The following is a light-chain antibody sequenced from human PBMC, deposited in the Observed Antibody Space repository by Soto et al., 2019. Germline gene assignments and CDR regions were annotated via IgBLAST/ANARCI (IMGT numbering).Light chain of an antibody. Sequence: QSVLTQPASVSGSTGQSITISCTGTSSDVGSYNLVPWYQQHSGKAPKLMIYEGSKRPSGVSNRFSGSKSGNTASLTISGLQAEDEADYYCCSYAGSSTFGVVFGGGTQLTVL. CDR2: EGS. CDR3: CSYAGSSTFGVV. V-gene: IGLV2-23*03. J-gene: IGLJ2*01. CDR1: SSDVGSYNL.